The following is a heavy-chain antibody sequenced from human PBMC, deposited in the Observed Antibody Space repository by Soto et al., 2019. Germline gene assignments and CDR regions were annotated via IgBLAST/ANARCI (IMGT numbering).Heavy chain of an antibody. J-gene: IGHJ4*02. CDR3: ARGYGANTDFDY. D-gene: IGHD5-18*01. CDR2: IIPIFGTV. Sequence: QVQLVQSGAEVKKPGSSVKVSCKASGVTFSSYAISWVRQAPGQGLEWMGGIIPIFGTVNSAQKFRGRVTIAADDSTSTTYMELSSLRSEDTAVYYCARGYGANTDFDYWGQGTLVTVSS. V-gene: IGHV1-69*12. CDR1: GVTFSSYA.